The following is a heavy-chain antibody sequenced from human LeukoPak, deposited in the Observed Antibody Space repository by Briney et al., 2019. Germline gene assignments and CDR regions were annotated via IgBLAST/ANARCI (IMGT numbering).Heavy chain of an antibody. CDR1: GFTFSTSD. Sequence: PGGSLRLSCASSGFTFSTSDMSWVRQAPGKGLEWVSTISGNSARTNYADSVKGRFTISRDNSKNTLHLQMDSLRSEDTAVYYCAKARSGEYWGQGTLVTVSS. CDR3: AKARSGEY. CDR2: ISGNSART. V-gene: IGHV3-23*01. J-gene: IGHJ4*02.